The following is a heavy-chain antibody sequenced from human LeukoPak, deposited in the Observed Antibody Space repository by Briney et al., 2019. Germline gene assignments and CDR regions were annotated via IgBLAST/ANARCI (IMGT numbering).Heavy chain of an antibody. J-gene: IGHJ6*04. D-gene: IGHD6-19*01. V-gene: IGHV1-69*13. CDR1: GGTFSSYA. CDR3: ARGGTDSSGWLNYYYGMDV. CDR2: IIPIFGTA. Sequence: ASVKVSCEASGGTFSSYAISWVRQAPGQGLEWMGGIIPIFGTANYAQKFRGRVTITADESTSTAYMELSSLRSEDTAVYYCARGGTDSSGWLNYYYGMDVWGKGTTVTVSS.